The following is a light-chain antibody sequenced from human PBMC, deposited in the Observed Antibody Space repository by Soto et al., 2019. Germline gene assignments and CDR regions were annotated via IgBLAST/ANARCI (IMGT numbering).Light chain of an antibody. V-gene: IGKV1-5*03. CDR3: QQYNVYSRT. CDR1: QSISSW. Sequence: DIQMTQSPSTLSASAGDRVTITCRASQSISSWLAWYQQKPGKAPKLLIYKASTLESGVPSRFSGSGFGTEFTLTISNLQPDDFATYYCQQYNVYSRTFGQGTKVDIK. CDR2: KAS. J-gene: IGKJ1*01.